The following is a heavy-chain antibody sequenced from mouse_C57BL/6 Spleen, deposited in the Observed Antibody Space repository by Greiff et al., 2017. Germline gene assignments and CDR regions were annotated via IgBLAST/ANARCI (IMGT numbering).Heavy chain of an antibody. CDR1: GYTFTSYW. CDR3: AREGYGSSYPAY. J-gene: IGHJ3*01. CDR2: IHPNSGST. Sequence: QVQLQQPGAELVKPGASVKLSCKASGYTFTSYWMHWVKQRPGQGLEWIGMIHPNSGSTNYNEKFKSKATLTVDKSSSTAYMQLSSLTSEDFAVYYCAREGYGSSYPAYWGQGTLVTVSA. D-gene: IGHD1-1*01. V-gene: IGHV1-64*01.